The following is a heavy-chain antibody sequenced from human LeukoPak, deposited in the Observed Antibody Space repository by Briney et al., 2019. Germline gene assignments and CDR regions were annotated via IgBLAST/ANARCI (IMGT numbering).Heavy chain of an antibody. CDR1: GYTFTSYA. J-gene: IGHJ4*02. CDR2: INAGNGNT. V-gene: IGHV1-3*01. D-gene: IGHD6-13*01. Sequence: ASVKVSCKASGYTFTSYAMHWVRQAPGQSLEWMGWINAGNGNTKYSQKFPGRVTITRDTSASTAYMELSSLRSEDTAVYYCARVAGRYSSSWYDYWGQGTLVTVSS. CDR3: ARVAGRYSSSWYDY.